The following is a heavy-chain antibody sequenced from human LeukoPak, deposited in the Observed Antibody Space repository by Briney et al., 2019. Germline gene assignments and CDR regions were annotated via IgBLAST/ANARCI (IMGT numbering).Heavy chain of an antibody. D-gene: IGHD6-13*01. CDR3: AKDHGPGIAAPSDY. V-gene: IGHV3-48*04. CDR2: ITYSSSII. J-gene: IGHJ4*02. Sequence: GGSLRLSCAASGFTLSSYSMNWVRQAPGKGLEWVSYITYSSSIIYYADSVKGRFTISRDNAKNSLYLQMNSLRAEDMALYYCAKDHGPGIAAPSDYWGQGTLVTVSS. CDR1: GFTLSSYS.